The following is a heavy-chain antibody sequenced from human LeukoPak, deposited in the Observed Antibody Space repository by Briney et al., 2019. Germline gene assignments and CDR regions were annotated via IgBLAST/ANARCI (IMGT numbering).Heavy chain of an antibody. CDR3: ARARLTMVRGVPSLPFDP. D-gene: IGHD3-10*01. Sequence: SVKVSCKASGGTFSSYAISWVRQAPGQGLEWMGGIIPIFGTANYAQKFQGRVTITADKSTSTAYMELSSLRSEDTAVYYCARARLTMVRGVPSLPFDPWGQGTLVTVSS. CDR1: GGTFSSYA. J-gene: IGHJ5*02. V-gene: IGHV1-69*06. CDR2: IIPIFGTA.